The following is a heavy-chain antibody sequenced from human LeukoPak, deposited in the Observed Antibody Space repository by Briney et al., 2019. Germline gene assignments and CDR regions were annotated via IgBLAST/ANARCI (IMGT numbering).Heavy chain of an antibody. D-gene: IGHD3-22*01. V-gene: IGHV3-30*18. J-gene: IGHJ4*02. CDR2: ISYDGSNT. CDR1: GFTFSNHA. Sequence: GGSLRLSCATSGFTFSNHAMNWVRQAPGKGPEWVGVISYDGSNTVYAASVKGRITISRDNVKNTLYLEMHSLRIEDTAVYYCTKSASVLYYYDSSDQWGGGKLVSVSS. CDR3: TKSASVLYYYDSSDQ.